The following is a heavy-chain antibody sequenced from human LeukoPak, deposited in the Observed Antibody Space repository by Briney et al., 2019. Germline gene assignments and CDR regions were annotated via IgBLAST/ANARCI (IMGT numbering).Heavy chain of an antibody. CDR3: AAPPVYCSGGSCYPGYYYGMDV. D-gene: IGHD2-15*01. Sequence: GGSLRLSCAASGFTFSSYAMSWVRQAPGKGLEWVAVISYDGSNKYYADSVKGRFTISRDNSKNTLYLQMNSLRAEDTAVYYCAAPPVYCSGGSCYPGYYYGMDVWGQGTTVTVSS. J-gene: IGHJ6*02. V-gene: IGHV3-30-3*01. CDR2: ISYDGSNK. CDR1: GFTFSSYA.